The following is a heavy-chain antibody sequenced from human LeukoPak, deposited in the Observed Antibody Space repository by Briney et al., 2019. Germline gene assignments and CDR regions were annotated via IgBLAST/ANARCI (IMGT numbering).Heavy chain of an antibody. J-gene: IGHJ4*02. Sequence: GGSLRLSCAVSGFTVSSNYMSWDRQAPGKGLEWVSVIYTGGSTYYADSVKGRFTISRDNSKNTLYLQMNSLRAEDTAVYYCARDYGDDYGDYRVYWGQGTLVTVSS. CDR1: GFTVSSNY. V-gene: IGHV3-66*02. CDR2: IYTGGST. D-gene: IGHD4-17*01. CDR3: ARDYGDDYGDYRVY.